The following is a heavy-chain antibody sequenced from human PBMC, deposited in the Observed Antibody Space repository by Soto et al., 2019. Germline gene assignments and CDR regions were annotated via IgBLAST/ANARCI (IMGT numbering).Heavy chain of an antibody. V-gene: IGHV3-23*01. CDR2: VSGSGGST. CDR3: AKVGGTRRGYFDY. CDR1: GFTFSSYA. D-gene: IGHD5-12*01. J-gene: IGHJ4*02. Sequence: GGSLRLSCAASGFTFSSYAMSWVRQAPGKGLEWVSTVSGSGGSTYYADSVKGRFTISRDNLKNTLYLQMNSLTAEDTAAYYCAKVGGTRRGYFDYWGQGTLVTVSS.